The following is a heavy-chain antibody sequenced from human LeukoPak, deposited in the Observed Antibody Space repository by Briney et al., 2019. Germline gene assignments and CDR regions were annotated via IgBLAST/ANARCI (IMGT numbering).Heavy chain of an antibody. V-gene: IGHV4-59*01. CDR1: GGSISSYY. Sequence: SETLSLTCTASGGSISSYYWSWIRQPPGKGLEWIGYIYYSGSTNYNPSLKSRVTISVDTSKNQFSLKLSSVTAADTAVYYCARGPGYTYYYYGMDVWGQGTTVTVSS. CDR2: IYYSGST. J-gene: IGHJ6*02. D-gene: IGHD5-18*01. CDR3: ARGPGYTYYYYGMDV.